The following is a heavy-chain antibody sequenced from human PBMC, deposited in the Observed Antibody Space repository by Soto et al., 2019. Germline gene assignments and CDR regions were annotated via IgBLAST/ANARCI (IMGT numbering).Heavy chain of an antibody. CDR1: GGSLSSGGYY. J-gene: IGHJ3*02. CDR2: IYYSGST. D-gene: IGHD3-3*01. Sequence: SETLSLTCTVSGGSLSSGGYYRSWIRQHPGKGLEWIGYIYYSGSTYYNPSLKSRVTISVDTSKNQFSLKLSSVTAADTAVYYCARVGTIFGVVIPGFVFDIWAQGTMVNGSS. V-gene: IGHV4-31*03. CDR3: ARVGTIFGVVIPGFVFDI.